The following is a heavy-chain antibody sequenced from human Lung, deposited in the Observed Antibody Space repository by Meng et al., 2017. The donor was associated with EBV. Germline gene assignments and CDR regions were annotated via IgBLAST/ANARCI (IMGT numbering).Heavy chain of an antibody. CDR3: ATTTVRGVNWIDP. J-gene: IGHJ5*02. Sequence: QVQLQESGPGLVKPSQTLSLTCTVSGGSISSKNYYWSWIRQHPGKGLEWIGYIYYSGSTYYNPSLKSRVTISVDTSKNQFSLNLTFVTAADTAVYYCATTTVRGVNWIDPWGQGTLVTASS. D-gene: IGHD3-10*01. CDR2: IYYSGST. CDR1: GGSISSKNYY. V-gene: IGHV4-31*03.